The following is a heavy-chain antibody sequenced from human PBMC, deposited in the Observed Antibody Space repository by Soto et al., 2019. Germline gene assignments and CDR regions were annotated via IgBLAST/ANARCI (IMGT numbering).Heavy chain of an antibody. CDR2: ISGSGGST. V-gene: IGHV3-23*01. J-gene: IGHJ4*02. Sequence: GSLRLSCAASGFTFSSYAMSWVRQAPGKGLEWVSAISGSGGSTYYADSVKGRFTISRDNSKNTLYLQMNSLRAEDTAVYYCAKVRIMITFGGVIDAFDYWGQGTLVTVSS. CDR1: GFTFSSYA. D-gene: IGHD3-16*02. CDR3: AKVRIMITFGGVIDAFDY.